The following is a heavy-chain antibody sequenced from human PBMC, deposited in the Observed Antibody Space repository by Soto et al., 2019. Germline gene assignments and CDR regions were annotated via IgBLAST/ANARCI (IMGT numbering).Heavy chain of an antibody. CDR2: MYNSGST. V-gene: IGHV4-59*08. D-gene: IGHD3-10*01. J-gene: IGHJ4*02. Sequence: QVQLQESGPGLVKPSETLSLTCTVSGGSISSYYWTWIRQPPGKGLEWIGFMYNSGSTHYNPSLKSRVTLSLDTSKNHFSLNLRSVTATDTAVYYCASMGYHYGSGSYPLDYWGQGTLVTVSS. CDR3: ASMGYHYGSGSYPLDY. CDR1: GGSISSYY.